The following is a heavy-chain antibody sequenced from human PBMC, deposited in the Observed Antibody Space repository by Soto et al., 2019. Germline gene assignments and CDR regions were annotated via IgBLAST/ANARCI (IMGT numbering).Heavy chain of an antibody. CDR3: AKDSYDFWSGHFGSYYYYYTDV. V-gene: IGHV3-23*01. CDR1: GFTFSSYA. Sequence: GGSLRLSCAASGFTFSSYAMSWVRQAPGKGLEWVSAISGSGGSTYYADSVKGRFTISRDNSKNTLYLQMNSLRAEDTAVYYCAKDSYDFWSGHFGSYYYYYTDVSGTATTVTLSS. D-gene: IGHD3-3*01. J-gene: IGHJ6*03. CDR2: ISGSGGST.